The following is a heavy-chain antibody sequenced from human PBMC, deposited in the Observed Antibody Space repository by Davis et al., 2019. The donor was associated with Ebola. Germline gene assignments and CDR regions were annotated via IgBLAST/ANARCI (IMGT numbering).Heavy chain of an antibody. D-gene: IGHD5-18*01. CDR1: GFTFRDYY. Sequence: GESLKISCAASGFTFRDYYMTWIRQAPGKGLEWVSYISTGSTYTNYADSVKGRFTISRDNAKNSLYLQMNSLRAEDTAVYDCVRDHEIHKNNYYSGMDVWGQGTTVTVSS. V-gene: IGHV3-11*06. CDR2: ISTGSTYT. CDR3: VRDHEIHKNNYYSGMDV. J-gene: IGHJ6*02.